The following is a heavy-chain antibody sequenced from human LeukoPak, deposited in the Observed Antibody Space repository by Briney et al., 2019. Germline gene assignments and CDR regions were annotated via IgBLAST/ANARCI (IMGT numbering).Heavy chain of an antibody. V-gene: IGHV3-7*01. CDR3: ARDICGADCYALFGP. D-gene: IGHD2-21*02. CDR2: IKQDGSDK. Sequence: GPLRLSCAASGFTFSSFWMNWVRQAPGKGLEWVANIKQDGSDKYYVDSVKGRFTISRDNAKNSLYLQMNSLRAEDTAIYYCARDICGADCYALFGPWGQGTLVTVSS. CDR1: GFTFSSFW. J-gene: IGHJ5*02.